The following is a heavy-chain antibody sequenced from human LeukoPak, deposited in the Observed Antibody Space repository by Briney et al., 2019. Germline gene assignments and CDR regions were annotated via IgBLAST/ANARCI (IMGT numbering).Heavy chain of an antibody. J-gene: IGHJ1*01. CDR1: GFTFSSYA. Sequence: GGSLRLSCAASGFTFSSYAMSWVRQAPGKGLEWVSAISGSGGSTYYADSVRGRFTISRDNSKNTLYLQMNSLRAEDTAVYYCAKGTTVTTFEYFQHWGQGTLVTVSS. V-gene: IGHV3-23*01. CDR3: AKGTTVTTFEYFQH. D-gene: IGHD4-17*01. CDR2: ISGSGGST.